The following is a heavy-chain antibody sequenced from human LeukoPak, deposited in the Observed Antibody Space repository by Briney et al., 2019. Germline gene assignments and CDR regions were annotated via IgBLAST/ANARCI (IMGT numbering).Heavy chain of an antibody. CDR2: ISAYNGNT. Sequence: ASVTVSCKASGYTFTSYGISWVRQAPGQGLEWMGWISAYNGNTNYAQKLQGRVTMTTDTSTSTAYMELRSLRSDDTAVYYCARANQAVDAFDIWGQGTMVTVSS. CDR3: ARANQAVDAFDI. J-gene: IGHJ3*02. V-gene: IGHV1-18*01. CDR1: GYTFTSYG. D-gene: IGHD4-17*01.